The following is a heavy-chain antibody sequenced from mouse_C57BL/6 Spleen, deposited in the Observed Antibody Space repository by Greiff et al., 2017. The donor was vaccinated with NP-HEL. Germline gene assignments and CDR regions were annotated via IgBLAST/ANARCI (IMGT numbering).Heavy chain of an antibody. CDR2: ISDGGSYT. Sequence: DVKLVESGGGLVKPGGSLKLSCAASGFTFSSYAMSWVRQTPEKRLEWVATISDGGSYTYYPDNVKGRFTISRDNAKNNLYLQMSHLKSEDTAMYYCAYSNPWFAYWGQGTLVTVSA. J-gene: IGHJ3*01. V-gene: IGHV5-4*03. CDR3: AYSNPWFAY. D-gene: IGHD2-5*01. CDR1: GFTFSSYA.